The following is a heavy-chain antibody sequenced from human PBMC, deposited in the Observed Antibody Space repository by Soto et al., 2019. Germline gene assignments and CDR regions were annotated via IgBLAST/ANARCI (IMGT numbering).Heavy chain of an antibody. CDR3: ARGIKNGDYSRWVDT. V-gene: IGHV1-8*01. CDR2: MNPNSGNT. Sequence: QVQLVQSGAEVKKPGASVKVSCKASGYTFTSYDINWVRQATGQGFEYLGWMNPNSGNTGYVKKFQDRVTSTRDTSMSTADMKLSSVRSEDTAVYYCARGIKNGDYSRWVDTWGPGTLVTVSS. CDR1: GYTFTSYD. J-gene: IGHJ5*02. D-gene: IGHD4-17*01.